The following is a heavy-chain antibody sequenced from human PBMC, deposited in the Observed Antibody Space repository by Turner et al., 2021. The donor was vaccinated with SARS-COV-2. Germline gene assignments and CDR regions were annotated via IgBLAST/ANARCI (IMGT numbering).Heavy chain of an antibody. CDR2: IYYSGST. D-gene: IGHD1-26*01. CDR3: ARHSPELRGDYFNY. Sequence: QLQLQESGPGLVKPSETLSLTFTVSGGSISSSSYYWGWIRQPPGKGLEWIGYIYYSGSTYYNPSLKSRVTISVDTSKNQFSLKLSSVTAADTAVYYCARHSPELRGDYFNYWGQGTLVTVSS. V-gene: IGHV4-39*01. J-gene: IGHJ4*02. CDR1: GGSISSSSYY.